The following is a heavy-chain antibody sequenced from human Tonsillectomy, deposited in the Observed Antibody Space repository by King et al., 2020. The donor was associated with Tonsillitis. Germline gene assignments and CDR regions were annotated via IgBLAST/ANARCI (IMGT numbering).Heavy chain of an antibody. D-gene: IGHD3-22*01. Sequence: QLVQSGAEVKKPGASVKVSCKASGYTFTGYYMHWVRQAPGQGLEWMGWINPNSGGTNYAQKFQGRVTMTRDTSISTAYMELSRLRSDETAVYYCACLSGLYYDSSGYYWDGMDVWGQGTTVTVSS. CDR2: INPNSGGT. V-gene: IGHV1-2*02. CDR3: ACLSGLYYDSSGYYWDGMDV. J-gene: IGHJ6*02. CDR1: GYTFTGYY.